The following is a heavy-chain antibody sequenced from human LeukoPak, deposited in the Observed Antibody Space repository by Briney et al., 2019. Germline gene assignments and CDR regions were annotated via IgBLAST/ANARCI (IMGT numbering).Heavy chain of an antibody. CDR1: GITVSSNY. V-gene: IGHV3-53*01. J-gene: IGHJ4*02. CDR2: IYSGGST. Sequence: PGGSKSFSCAASGITVSSNYMSWVRQAPGRGLEWVSVIYSGGSTYYADSVKGRFTISRDNSKNTLYLQMNSLRAEDTAVYYCARGPDYGDPPFYFDYWGQGTLVTVSS. CDR3: ARGPDYGDPPFYFDY. D-gene: IGHD4-17*01.